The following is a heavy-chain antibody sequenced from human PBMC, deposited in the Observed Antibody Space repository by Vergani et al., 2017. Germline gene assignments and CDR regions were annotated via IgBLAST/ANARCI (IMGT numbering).Heavy chain of an antibody. D-gene: IGHD3-3*01. CDR3: AKANRRYYDFWSGSYYMDV. J-gene: IGHJ6*03. CDR1: GGSFSGYY. V-gene: IGHV4-34*01. Sequence: QVQLQQWGAGLLKPSETLSLTCAVYGGSFSGYYWSWIRQPPGKGLEWIGEINHSGSTNYNPSLKSRVTMSVDTSKNQFSLKLSSVTAADTAVYYCAKANRRYYDFWSGSYYMDVWGKGTTVTVSS. CDR2: INHSGST.